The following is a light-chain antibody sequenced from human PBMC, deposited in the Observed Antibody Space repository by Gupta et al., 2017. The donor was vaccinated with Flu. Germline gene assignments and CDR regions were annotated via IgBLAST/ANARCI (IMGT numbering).Light chain of an antibody. CDR3: QHYCCSTST. CDR1: QGLESRI. J-gene: IGKJ2*01. CDR2: GAS. Sequence: GTLSLSPGERVTLSCRASQGLESRILAWYQKKPGQAPRLLIYGASSRATGIPDRFSGSGSGTAFTVTISRLEPEDSAVYYCQHYCCSTSTFGEGTKVEIK. V-gene: IGKV3-20*01.